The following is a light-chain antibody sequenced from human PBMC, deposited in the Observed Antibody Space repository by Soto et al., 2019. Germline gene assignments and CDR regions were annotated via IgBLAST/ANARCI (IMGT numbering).Light chain of an antibody. Sequence: VLTQSPANLSWSPGERATLSCRATQSVSSNLAWYQQKPGQAPRLLIYGASTRATGIPARFSGSGSGTDVTLTISRLEPEDVAVYYCQQYGSSPRTFGQGTKGDIK. V-gene: IGKV3-20*01. J-gene: IGKJ1*01. CDR2: GAS. CDR3: QQYGSSPRT. CDR1: QSVSSN.